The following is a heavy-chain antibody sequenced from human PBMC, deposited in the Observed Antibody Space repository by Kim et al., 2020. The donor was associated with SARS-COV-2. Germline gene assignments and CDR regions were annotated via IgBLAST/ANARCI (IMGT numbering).Heavy chain of an antibody. V-gene: IGHV3-21*01. Sequence: YADSVKGRFTISRDNAKNSLYLQMNSLRAEDTAVYYCARDRGGETNAFDIWGQGTMVTVSS. J-gene: IGHJ3*02. CDR3: ARDRGGETNAFDI. D-gene: IGHD3-10*01.